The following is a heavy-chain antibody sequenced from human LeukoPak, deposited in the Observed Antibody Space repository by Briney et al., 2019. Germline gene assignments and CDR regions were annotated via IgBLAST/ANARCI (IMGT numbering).Heavy chain of an antibody. J-gene: IGHJ6*02. CDR2: IYYSGST. D-gene: IGHD3-10*01. CDR3: ARESITMVRGGDYYYGMDV. Sequence: SETLSLTGTVSGGSISSGGYYWSWIRQHPGKGLEWIGYIYYSGSTYYNPSLKSRVTISVDTSKNQFSLKLSSVTAADTAVYYCARESITMVRGGDYYYGMDVWGQGTTVTVSS. V-gene: IGHV4-31*03. CDR1: GGSISSGGYY.